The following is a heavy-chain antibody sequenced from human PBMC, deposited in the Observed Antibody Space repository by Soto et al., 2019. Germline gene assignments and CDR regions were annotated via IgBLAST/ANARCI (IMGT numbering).Heavy chain of an antibody. D-gene: IGHD2-2*01. J-gene: IGHJ5*01. CDR3: ARTLAYCSSTSCYAPWFDS. Sequence: SQTLSLTCAISGDSVSRNSVAWNWIRQSPSRGLEWLGRTYYRSKWYNDYAVSVKSRITINSDTSKNQFSLQLNSVTPEDTAVYYCARTLAYCSSTSCYAPWFDSWGQGTLVTVSS. CDR1: GDSVSRNSVA. CDR2: TYYRSKWYN. V-gene: IGHV6-1*01.